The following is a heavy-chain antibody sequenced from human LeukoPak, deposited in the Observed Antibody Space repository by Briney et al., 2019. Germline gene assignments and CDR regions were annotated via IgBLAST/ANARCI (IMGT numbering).Heavy chain of an antibody. D-gene: IGHD3-3*01. CDR1: GYSISSGYY. CDR3: ARRPHYTIFGVVQARDDAFDI. V-gene: IGHV4-38-2*01. Sequence: SETLSLTCAVSGYSISSGYYWGWIRQPPGKGLEWIGRIYHSGSTYYTPSLKSRATISVDPSKNQFPLQLRSVTAADTAVYYCARRPHYTIFGVVQARDDAFDIWGQGTMVTVSS. J-gene: IGHJ3*02. CDR2: IYHSGST.